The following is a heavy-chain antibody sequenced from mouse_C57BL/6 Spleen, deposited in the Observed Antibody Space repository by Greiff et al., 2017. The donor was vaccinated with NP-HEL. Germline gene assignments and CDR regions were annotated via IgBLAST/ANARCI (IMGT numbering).Heavy chain of an antibody. V-gene: IGHV1-72*01. CDR2: IDPNSGGT. CDR1: GYTFTSYW. Sequence: VQLQQSGAELVKPGASVKLSCKASGYTFTSYWMYWVKQRPGRGLEWIGRIDPNSGGTKYNEKFKSKATLTVDKPSSTAYMQLSSLTSEDSAVYYCARSDSSGYCLFAYWGQGTLVTVSA. J-gene: IGHJ3*01. D-gene: IGHD3-2*02. CDR3: ARSDSSGYCLFAY.